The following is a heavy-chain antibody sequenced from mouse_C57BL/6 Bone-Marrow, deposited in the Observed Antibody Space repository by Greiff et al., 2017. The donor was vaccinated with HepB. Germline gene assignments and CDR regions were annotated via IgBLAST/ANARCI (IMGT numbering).Heavy chain of an antibody. CDR1: GFTFSSYT. CDR2: ISGGGGNT. CDR3: ARLGNLLVEGFDY. J-gene: IGHJ2*01. Sequence: EVQGVESGGGLVKPGGSLKLSCAASGFTFSSYTMSWVRQTPEKRLEWVATISGGGGNTYYPDSVKGRFTISRDNAKNTLYLQMSSLRSEDTALYYCARLGNLLVEGFDYWGQGTTLTVSS. D-gene: IGHD1-1*01. V-gene: IGHV5-9*01.